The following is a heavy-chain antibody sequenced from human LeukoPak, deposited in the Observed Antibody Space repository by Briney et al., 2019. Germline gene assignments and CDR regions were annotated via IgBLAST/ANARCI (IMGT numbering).Heavy chain of an antibody. Sequence: SETLSLTCTVSGVSISTSRYYWGWIRQPPGKGLEWIGNIYYTGPTYYNASLESRVTISLDTSKNQFSLKLSSVTAADTAVYYCAYGFPFDYWGQGTLVTVSS. CDR2: IYYTGPT. J-gene: IGHJ4*02. CDR1: GVSISTSRYY. CDR3: AYGFPFDY. D-gene: IGHD4-17*01. V-gene: IGHV4-39*01.